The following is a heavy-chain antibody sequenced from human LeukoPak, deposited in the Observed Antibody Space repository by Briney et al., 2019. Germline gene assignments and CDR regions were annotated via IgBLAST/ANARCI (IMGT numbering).Heavy chain of an antibody. J-gene: IGHJ3*02. D-gene: IGHD3-10*01. CDR2: IRYDGSNQ. CDR3: ARESGKGAFDI. CDR1: GFTFSSHA. V-gene: IGHV3-30*02. Sequence: GRSLRLSCAASGFTFSSHAMHWVRQAPGKGLEWATFIRYDGSNQYYADSVKGRFTISRDNSKNTVFLQMNSLRTEDTAVYYCARESGKGAFDIWGQGTMVTVSP.